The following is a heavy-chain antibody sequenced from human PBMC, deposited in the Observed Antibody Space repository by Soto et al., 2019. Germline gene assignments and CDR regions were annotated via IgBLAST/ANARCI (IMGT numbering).Heavy chain of an antibody. CDR2: IIPIFGKA. CDR1: SFPFTSYA. CDR3: ARAPSVVTPGD. V-gene: IGHV1-69*13. Sequence: SVKLSCKASSFPFTSYAMSWVRQAPGQALEWIGGIIPIFGKANSAQNFQGRVTITADESTSTAYMELSSLRSEDTAVYYVARAPSVVTPGDGGQGTLVTVSS. D-gene: IGHD2-21*02. J-gene: IGHJ4*02.